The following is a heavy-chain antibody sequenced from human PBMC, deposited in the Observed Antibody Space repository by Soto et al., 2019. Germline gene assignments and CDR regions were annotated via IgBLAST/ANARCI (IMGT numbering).Heavy chain of an antibody. CDR1: GGSFSGYY. Sequence: SETLSLTCAVYGGSFSGYYWSWIRQPPGKGLEWIGEINHSGSTNYNPSLKSRVTISVDTSKNQFSLKLSSVTAADTAVYYCARVLYSSSSRDWFDPWGQGILVTVSS. V-gene: IGHV4-34*01. CDR2: INHSGST. J-gene: IGHJ5*02. CDR3: ARVLYSSSSRDWFDP. D-gene: IGHD6-6*01.